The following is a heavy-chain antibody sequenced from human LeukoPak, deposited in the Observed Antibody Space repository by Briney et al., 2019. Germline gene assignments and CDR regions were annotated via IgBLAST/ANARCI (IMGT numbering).Heavy chain of an antibody. Sequence: ASVKVSCKASGYTFTSYGISWVRQAPGQGLEWMGWISAYNGNTNYARKLQGRVTMTTDTTTSTAYMKLRSLRSDDTAVYYCARGSLGGYNFDYWGQGTLVTVSS. CDR1: GYTFTSYG. D-gene: IGHD5-24*01. V-gene: IGHV1-18*01. CDR3: ARGSLGGYNFDY. CDR2: ISAYNGNT. J-gene: IGHJ4*02.